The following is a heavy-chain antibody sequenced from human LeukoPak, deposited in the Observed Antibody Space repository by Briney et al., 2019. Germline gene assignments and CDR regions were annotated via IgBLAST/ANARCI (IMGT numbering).Heavy chain of an antibody. CDR2: ISGLGGST. CDR3: ARDVEARISAAGTFDY. Sequence: GGSLRLSCAASGFTFSSYAMSWVRQAPGKGLEWVSVISGLGGSTYYADSVKGRFAISRDNSKNTLWLQMNSLRADDTAIYYCARDVEARISAAGTFDYWGQGSLVT. CDR1: GFTFSSYA. D-gene: IGHD6-13*01. J-gene: IGHJ4*02. V-gene: IGHV3-23*01.